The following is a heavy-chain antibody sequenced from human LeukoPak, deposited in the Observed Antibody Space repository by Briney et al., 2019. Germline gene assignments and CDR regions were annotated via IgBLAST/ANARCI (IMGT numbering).Heavy chain of an antibody. CDR1: GLTFSDSF. J-gene: IGHJ1*01. V-gene: IGHV3-11*01. D-gene: IGHD3-3*01. CDR2: IDPTGSTI. Sequence: GGSLRLSCSVSGLTFSDSFMSWIRQAPGKGLEWVAYIDPTGSTIYYADSVKGRFTISRDNSRNTVSLEMNSLRAEDTALYYCAQGYDFWSGSEYFQHWGQGTLVTVSS. CDR3: AQGYDFWSGSEYFQH.